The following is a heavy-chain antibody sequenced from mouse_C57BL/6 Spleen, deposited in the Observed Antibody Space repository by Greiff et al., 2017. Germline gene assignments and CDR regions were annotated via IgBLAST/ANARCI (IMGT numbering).Heavy chain of an antibody. CDR3: ARSRVTTVYFDY. Sequence: QVQLQQSGAELVKPGASVKISCKASGYAFSSYWMNWVKQRPGKGLEWIGQIYPGDGDTNYNGKFQGKDTLTADKSSSTAYMQLSSLTSEDSAVYFCARSRVTTVYFDYWGQGTTLTVSS. CDR2: IYPGDGDT. J-gene: IGHJ2*01. D-gene: IGHD1-1*01. V-gene: IGHV1-80*01. CDR1: GYAFSSYW.